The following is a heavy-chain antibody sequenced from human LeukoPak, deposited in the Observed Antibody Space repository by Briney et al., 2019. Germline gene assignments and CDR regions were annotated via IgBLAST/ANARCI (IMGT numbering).Heavy chain of an antibody. Sequence: PGGSLRISCADSGLTFSSYAMSWVGQAPGKVLDRVSTISYSGSSTYYADSVKGRFTISRDNSKNTLYLQMNSLRAEDTAVYYCAKLVVVMTQDAFDIWGQGTMVTVSS. CDR1: GLTFSSYA. CDR2: ISYSGSST. V-gene: IGHV3-23*01. J-gene: IGHJ3*02. D-gene: IGHD2-21*01. CDR3: AKLVVVMTQDAFDI.